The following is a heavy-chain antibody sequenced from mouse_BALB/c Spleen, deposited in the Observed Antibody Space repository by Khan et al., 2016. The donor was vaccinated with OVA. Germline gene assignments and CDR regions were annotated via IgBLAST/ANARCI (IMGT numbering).Heavy chain of an antibody. D-gene: IGHD1-1*01. CDR1: GYSITSNYA. J-gene: IGHJ4*01. V-gene: IGHV3-2*02. CDR3: ARQNYYGYAFDY. CDR2: ISYSGYT. Sequence: EVQLQESGPGLVKPSQSLSLTCTVTGYSITSNYAWSWIRQFPGNKLEWMGYISYSGYTNYNPSLKSRISVTRDTSENQFFLQLNSVTTEDTATYYCARQNYYGYAFDYWGQGTSVTVSS.